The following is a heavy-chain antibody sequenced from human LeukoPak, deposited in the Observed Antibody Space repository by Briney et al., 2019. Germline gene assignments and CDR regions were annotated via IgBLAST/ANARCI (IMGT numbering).Heavy chain of an antibody. D-gene: IGHD6-19*01. J-gene: IGHJ4*02. CDR3: AKKMAVAGTIFDY. V-gene: IGHV3-23*01. Sequence: GGSLRLSCAASGFTFNTYAMSWVRQAPGKGLEWVSAISGSGGSTYYADSVKGRFTISRDNSKNTLYLQMNSLRAEDTAVYYCAKKMAVAGTIFDYWGQGTLVTVSS. CDR2: ISGSGGST. CDR1: GFTFNTYA.